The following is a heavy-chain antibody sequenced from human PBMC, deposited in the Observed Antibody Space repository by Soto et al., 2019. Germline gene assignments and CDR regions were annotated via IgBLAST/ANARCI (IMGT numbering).Heavy chain of an antibody. J-gene: IGHJ4*02. CDR1: GFTFSSYS. V-gene: IGHV3-21*01. CDR3: ARVMLRYSSSWKVFDY. Sequence: PGGSLRLSCAASGFTFSSYSMNWVRQAPGKGLEWVSSISSSSSYIYYADSVKGRFTISRDNAKNSLYLQMNSLRAEDTAVYYCARVMLRYSSSWKVFDYWGQGTLVTVSS. CDR2: ISSSSSYI. D-gene: IGHD6-13*01.